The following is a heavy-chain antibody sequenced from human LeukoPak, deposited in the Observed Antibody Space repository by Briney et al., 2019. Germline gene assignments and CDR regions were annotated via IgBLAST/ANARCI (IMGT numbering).Heavy chain of an antibody. D-gene: IGHD3-16*02. CDR3: AKDRGGVIVTPFDY. V-gene: IGHV3-30*02. J-gene: IGHJ4*02. CDR1: GFTFSSYG. CDR2: IRNDGSNK. Sequence: PGGSLRLSCAASGFTFSSYGMHSVRQAPGKGLEWVAFIRNDGSNKYYADSVKGRFTIARDNSKNTLYLQMNSRRAEDTAVYYCAKDRGGVIVTPFDYWGQGTLVTVSS.